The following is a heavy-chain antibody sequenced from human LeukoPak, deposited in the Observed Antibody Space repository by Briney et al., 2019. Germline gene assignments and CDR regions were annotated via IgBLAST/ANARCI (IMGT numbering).Heavy chain of an antibody. CDR3: ARVSGSGSLDY. CDR1: GGSISSYY. V-gene: IGHV4-59*01. Sequence: PSETLSLTCTVSGGSISSYYWSWIRQPPGKGLEWIGYIYYSGSTNYNPSLKSRVTISVDTSKNQFSLKLSSVTAADTAVYYCARVSGSGSLDYWGQGTLVTVSS. CDR2: IYYSGST. J-gene: IGHJ4*02. D-gene: IGHD3-22*01.